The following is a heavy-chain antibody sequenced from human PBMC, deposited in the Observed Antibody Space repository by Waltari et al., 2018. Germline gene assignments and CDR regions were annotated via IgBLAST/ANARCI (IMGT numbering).Heavy chain of an antibody. J-gene: IGHJ4*02. V-gene: IGHV5-51*01. CDR1: GYSFTDYC. CDR3: ARGDYTWDPSYFDY. D-gene: IGHD4-4*01. CDR2: ISPGDPDT. Sequence: EVQLVQSREEVKKPGESLKTSCMCSGYSFTDYCTGWVRQMPGKCLEWVGFISPGDPDTRYSPSFQGRVTISADKSITTAYLQWSSLKASDTAMYYCARGDYTWDPSYFDYWGQGTLVTVSS.